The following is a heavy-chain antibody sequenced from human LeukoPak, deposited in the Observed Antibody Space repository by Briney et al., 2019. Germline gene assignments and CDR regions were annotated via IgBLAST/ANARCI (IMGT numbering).Heavy chain of an antibody. D-gene: IGHD3-22*01. Sequence: ASVNVSCKASGYTFTGYYMYWVRQAPGQGLEWMGWINPNSGAIHYAQKFQGRVTMTRDTSIRTAYMELSRLTSDDTAAYYCATDDSSGFYLGAVNYWGQGTRVTVSS. CDR1: GYTFTGYY. V-gene: IGHV1-2*02. CDR2: INPNSGAI. CDR3: ATDDSSGFYLGAVNY. J-gene: IGHJ4*02.